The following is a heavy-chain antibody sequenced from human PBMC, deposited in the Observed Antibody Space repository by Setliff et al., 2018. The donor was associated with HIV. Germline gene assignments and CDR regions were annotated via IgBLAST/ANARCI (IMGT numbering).Heavy chain of an antibody. J-gene: IGHJ5*02. D-gene: IGHD6-6*01. CDR2: INPNSGGT. CDR3: ARDLGYSSSSGWFDP. Sequence: GASVKVSCKASGYSFTGYYIRWVRQAPGQGLEWMGWINPNSGGTNYAQNFQGRVTMTRDTSISTAYMELSRLRSDDTAVYYCARDLGYSSSSGWFDPWGQGTLVTVSS. V-gene: IGHV1-2*02. CDR1: GYSFTGYY.